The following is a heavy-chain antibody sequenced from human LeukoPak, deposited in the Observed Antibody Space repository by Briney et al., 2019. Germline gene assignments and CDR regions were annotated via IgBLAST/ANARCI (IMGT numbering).Heavy chain of an antibody. CDR2: IKQDGSEK. J-gene: IGHJ4*02. V-gene: IGHV3-7*01. CDR1: GFTFSSYW. Sequence: GGSLRLSCAASGFTFSSYWMSWARQAPGKGLEWVANIKQDGSEKYYVDSVKGRFTISRDNAKNSLYLQMNSLRAEDTAVYYCARDAPYSSGWYSPYDYWGQGTLVTVSS. CDR3: ARDAPYSSGWYSPYDY. D-gene: IGHD6-19*01.